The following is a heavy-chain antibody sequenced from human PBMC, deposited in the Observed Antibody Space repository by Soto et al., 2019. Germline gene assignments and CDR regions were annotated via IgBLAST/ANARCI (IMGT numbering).Heavy chain of an antibody. CDR3: VRGKRIFAIRSPFDP. CDR1: EFDFSNFA. CDR2: ISYDGDTQ. V-gene: IGHV3-30-3*01. D-gene: IGHD3-3*01. J-gene: IGHJ5*02. Sequence: QVQLEESGGGVVQPGRSLRLSCAASEFDFSNFAMHWVRQAPGKGLEWMAVISYDGDTQYYADSAKGRFTISRDNSKNPLYLQLNSLTTEDTAVYYCVRGKRIFAIRSPFDPWGQGTLVSISS.